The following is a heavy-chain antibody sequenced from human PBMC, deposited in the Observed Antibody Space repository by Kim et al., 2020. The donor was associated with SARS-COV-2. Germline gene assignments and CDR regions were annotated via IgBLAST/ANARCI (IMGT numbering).Heavy chain of an antibody. V-gene: IGHV3-30*03. J-gene: IGHJ6*02. CDR3: ARPYGGNYDYYGMDV. Sequence: GGSLRLSCAASGFTFSSYGMHWVRQAPGKGLEWVAVISYDGSNKYYADSVKGRFTISRDNSKNTLYLQMNSLRAEDTAVYYCARPYGGNYDYYGMDVWGQGTTVTVSS. CDR2: ISYDGSNK. D-gene: IGHD4-17*01. CDR1: GFTFSSYG.